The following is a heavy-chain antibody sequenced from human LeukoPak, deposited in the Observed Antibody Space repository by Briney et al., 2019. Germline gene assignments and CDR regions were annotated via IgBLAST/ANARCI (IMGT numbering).Heavy chain of an antibody. CDR3: ARSRNDDGDFDLDY. D-gene: IGHD4-17*01. V-gene: IGHV5-51*01. CDR2: ISPGDSDT. Sequence: GASLKISFEGSGYSFTRHWIAWVRRMPGKGLELMGIISPGDSDTRYSPSFQGQVTISADKSIITAYLQWRSLRASDTAIYYCARSRNDDGDFDLDYWGQGTLVTVSS. J-gene: IGHJ4*02. CDR1: GYSFTRHW.